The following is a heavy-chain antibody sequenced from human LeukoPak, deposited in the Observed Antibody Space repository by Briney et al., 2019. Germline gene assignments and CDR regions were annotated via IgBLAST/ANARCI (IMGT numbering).Heavy chain of an antibody. CDR1: GYSFTNYW. CDR3: ARLTTTVTRFFDY. D-gene: IGHD4-17*01. J-gene: IGHJ4*02. Sequence: GESLKISCKGSGYSFTNYWIGWVRQMPGKGLEWMGIIYPDDSDTRYSPSFQGQVTISADKSISTAYLQWSSLKASDTAMYYCARLTTTVTRFFDYWGQGTLATVSS. CDR2: IYPDDSDT. V-gene: IGHV5-51*01.